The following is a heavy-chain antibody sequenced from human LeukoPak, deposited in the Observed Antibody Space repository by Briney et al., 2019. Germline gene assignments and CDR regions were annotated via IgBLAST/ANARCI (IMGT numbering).Heavy chain of an antibody. Sequence: GGSLRLSCVASGFTFSTYAMSWVRQAPGKGLEWVSVISGSGGSTYYADSVEGRLTISRDNSKNTLYLQMNSLRAEDTAVYYCAKRGYDRSGYYGYFDYWGQGTLVTVSS. V-gene: IGHV3-23*01. CDR3: AKRGYDRSGYYGYFDY. CDR2: ISGSGGST. CDR1: GFTFSTYA. J-gene: IGHJ4*02. D-gene: IGHD3-22*01.